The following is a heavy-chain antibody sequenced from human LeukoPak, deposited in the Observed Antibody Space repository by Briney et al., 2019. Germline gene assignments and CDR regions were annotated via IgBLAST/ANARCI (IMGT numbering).Heavy chain of an antibody. J-gene: IGHJ4*02. V-gene: IGHV1-8*01. CDR1: GYTFTSLD. CDR2: INPKSGNT. CDR3: ARVDGSPDY. D-gene: IGHD2-15*01. Sequence: ASVKVSCKASGYTFTSLDINWVRQATGQGLGWMGWINPKSGNTGCAQQFQGRVTITRDTSRSTVYMELSSLRSEDTAVYYCARVDGSPDYWGQGTLVTVSS.